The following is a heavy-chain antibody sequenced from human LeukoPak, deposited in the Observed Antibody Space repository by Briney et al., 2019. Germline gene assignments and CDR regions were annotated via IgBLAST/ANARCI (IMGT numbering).Heavy chain of an antibody. Sequence: SETLSLTCTVSGGSISSSSYYWGWIRQPPGKGLEWIGYIYYSGSTNYNPSLKSRVTISVDTSKNQFSLKLSSVTAADTAVYYCARHLCYDSSGYRPCYDAFDIWGQGTMVTVSS. V-gene: IGHV4-61*05. CDR3: ARHLCYDSSGYRPCYDAFDI. J-gene: IGHJ3*02. D-gene: IGHD3-22*01. CDR2: IYYSGST. CDR1: GGSISSSSYY.